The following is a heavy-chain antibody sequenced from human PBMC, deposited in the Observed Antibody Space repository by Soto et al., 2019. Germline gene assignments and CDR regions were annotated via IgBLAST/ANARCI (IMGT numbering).Heavy chain of an antibody. J-gene: IGHJ4*02. Sequence: QVQLMQSGAEVRKPGASEMVSCKASGYTFTSYGLTWVRQAPGQGLEWMGWISAHNGNTNYAQKLQGRVTMTTDTSTSTAYMELRSLRSDDTAVYYCASSREGGSGRYFDFWGQGTLVTVSS. CDR2: ISAHNGNT. V-gene: IGHV1-18*01. CDR1: GYTFTSYG. CDR3: ASSREGGSGRYFDF. D-gene: IGHD1-26*01.